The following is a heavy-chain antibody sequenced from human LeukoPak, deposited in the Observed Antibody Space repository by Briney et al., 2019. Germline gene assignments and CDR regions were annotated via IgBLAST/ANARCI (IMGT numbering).Heavy chain of an antibody. D-gene: IGHD3-10*01. J-gene: IGHJ4*02. V-gene: IGHV3-11*01. CDR3: ARGLDYYGSGSYYNSYYFDY. CDR1: GFTFSDYY. CDR2: ISSSGSTI. Sequence: GGSLRLSCAASGFTFSDYYMSWIRQAPGKGLEWVSYISSSGSTIYYADSVEGRFTISRDNAKNSLYLQMNSLRAEDTAVYYCARGLDYYGSGSYYNSYYFDYWGQGTLVTVSS.